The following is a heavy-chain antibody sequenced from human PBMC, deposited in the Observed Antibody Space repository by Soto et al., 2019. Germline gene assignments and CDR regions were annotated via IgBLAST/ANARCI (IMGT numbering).Heavy chain of an antibody. J-gene: IGHJ4*02. Sequence: ASVKVSCKVSGYTLTELSMHWVRQAPGKGLEWMGGFDPEDGETIYAQKFQGRVTMTEDTSTDTAYMELSSLRPEDTAVYYCATSVLYYYDSSGYWLDYWGQGTLVTVSS. V-gene: IGHV1-24*01. CDR3: ATSVLYYYDSSGYWLDY. CDR2: FDPEDGET. CDR1: GYTLTELS. D-gene: IGHD3-22*01.